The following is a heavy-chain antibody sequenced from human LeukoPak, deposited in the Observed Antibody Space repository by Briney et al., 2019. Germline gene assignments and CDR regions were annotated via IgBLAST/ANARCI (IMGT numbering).Heavy chain of an antibody. CDR3: ARDSLRTYDSSGYYPFDY. J-gene: IGHJ4*02. Sequence: ASVKVSCKASGGTFSSYAISWVRQAPGQGLEWMGRIIPILGIANYAQKFQGRVTITADKSTSTAYMELSSLRSENTAVYYCARDSLRTYDSSGYYPFDYWGQGTLVTVSS. V-gene: IGHV1-69*04. CDR2: IIPILGIA. D-gene: IGHD3-22*01. CDR1: GGTFSSYA.